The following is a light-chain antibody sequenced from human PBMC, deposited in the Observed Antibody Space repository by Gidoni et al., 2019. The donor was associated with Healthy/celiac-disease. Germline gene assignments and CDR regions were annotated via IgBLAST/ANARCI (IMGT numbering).Light chain of an antibody. V-gene: IGKV1-39*01. J-gene: IGKJ2*01. Sequence: DIQMTQSPSSLSSSVGDRVTITCRASQSISSYLSWYQQKPGKAPKLLIYAASSLQSGVPSRFSGSGSGTDFTLTISSLQTEDFATYYCQQSYSTPYTFGQGTKLEIK. CDR3: QQSYSTPYT. CDR1: QSISSY. CDR2: AAS.